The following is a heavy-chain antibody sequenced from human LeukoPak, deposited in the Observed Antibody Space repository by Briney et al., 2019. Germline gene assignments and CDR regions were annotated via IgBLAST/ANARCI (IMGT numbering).Heavy chain of an antibody. CDR2: MNPNSGGT. V-gene: IGHV1-2*02. J-gene: IGHJ4*02. D-gene: IGHD4-11*01. Sequence: ASVKVSCKASGYTFTSYDINWVRQATGQGLEWMGWMNPNSGGTNYAQKFQGRVTMTRDTSISTAYMELSRLRSDDTAVYYCTTGYSNYPSYWGQGTLVTVSS. CDR3: TTGYSNYPSY. CDR1: GYTFTSYD.